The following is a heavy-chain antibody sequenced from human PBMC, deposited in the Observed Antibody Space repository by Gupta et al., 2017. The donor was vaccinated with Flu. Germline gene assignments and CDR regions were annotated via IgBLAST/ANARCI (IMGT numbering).Heavy chain of an antibody. V-gene: IGHV4-39*01. CDR3: ARKFREVSSNPYYFDY. J-gene: IGHJ4*02. D-gene: IGHD3-10*01. CDR2: IYYSGST. Sequence: GLEWIGSIYYSGSTYYNPSLKSRVTISVDTSKNQFSLKLSSVTAADTAVYYCARKFREVSSNPYYFDYWGQGTLVTVSS.